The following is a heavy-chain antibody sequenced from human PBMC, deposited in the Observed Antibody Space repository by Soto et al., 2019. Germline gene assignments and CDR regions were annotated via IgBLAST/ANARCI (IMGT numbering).Heavy chain of an antibody. D-gene: IGHD3-10*01. Sequence: QVQLQESGPGLVKPSETLSLTCSVSDGSMNYYYWSWIRQPPGKGLEWIAYVYSSGATNYNPSLSSRATISVDTSKGQFSLKPSSGTAADTAVYYCSRDRGPYTGFFDLWGQGTLVSVSS. CDR3: SRDRGPYTGFFDL. CDR2: VYSSGAT. CDR1: DGSMNYYY. V-gene: IGHV4-59*01. J-gene: IGHJ4*02.